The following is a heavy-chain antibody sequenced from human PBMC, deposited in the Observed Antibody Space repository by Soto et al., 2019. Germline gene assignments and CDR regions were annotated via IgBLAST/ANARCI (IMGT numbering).Heavy chain of an antibody. Sequence: PGGSLRLSCAASGFTFSSYSMNWVRQAPGKGLEWVSSISSSSSYIYYADSVKGRFTISRDNAKNTLYLQMNSLRAEDTAVYYCARDAGCSSTSCYVGGMDVWGQGTTVTVSS. J-gene: IGHJ6*02. CDR2: ISSSSSYI. V-gene: IGHV3-21*01. D-gene: IGHD2-2*01. CDR3: ARDAGCSSTSCYVGGMDV. CDR1: GFTFSSYS.